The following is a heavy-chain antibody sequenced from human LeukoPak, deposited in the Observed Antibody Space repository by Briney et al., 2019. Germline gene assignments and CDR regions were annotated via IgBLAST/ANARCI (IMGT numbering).Heavy chain of an antibody. CDR2: IKQDGSEK. D-gene: IGHD5-12*01. J-gene: IGHJ4*02. Sequence: GGSLRLSCAASKFTFSTYWMSWVRQAPGKGLEWVANIKQDGSEKYYVDSVKGRFTISRDNAKNSLYLQMNSLRAEDTAVYYCAKDRIGGYDFSHFDYWGQGTLVTVSS. CDR1: KFTFSTYW. CDR3: AKDRIGGYDFSHFDY. V-gene: IGHV3-7*01.